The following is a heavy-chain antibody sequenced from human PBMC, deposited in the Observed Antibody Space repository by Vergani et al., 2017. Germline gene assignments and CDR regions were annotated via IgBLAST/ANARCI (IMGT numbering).Heavy chain of an antibody. V-gene: IGHV4-59*01. CDR2: IYDSGDT. Sequence: QVQLQESGPGLVKPSETLSLTCSVSGDSMNTYYWTWIRQPPGKGLEWIGYIYDSGDTKYNPSLKSRVTMSLDTSKNQFSLNLYSVTAADPAVYYCARGALWWLRQIDSWGQGTLGTVSS. D-gene: IGHD2-21*01. CDR3: ARGALWWLRQIDS. J-gene: IGHJ4*02. CDR1: GDSMNTYY.